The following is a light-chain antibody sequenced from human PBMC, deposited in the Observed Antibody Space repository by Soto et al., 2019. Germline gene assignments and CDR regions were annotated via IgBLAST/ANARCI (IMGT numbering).Light chain of an antibody. Sequence: QTVLTKPRSVSGSPGQSVTISCTGTSSDVGGYNYVSWYQQHPGKAPKLMIYDVSKRPSGVPDRFSGSKSGNTAFLTISGLQAEDEADYYCCSYAGSYPVVFGGGTK. J-gene: IGLJ2*01. CDR2: DVS. CDR3: CSYAGSYPVV. CDR1: SSDVGGYNY. V-gene: IGLV2-11*01.